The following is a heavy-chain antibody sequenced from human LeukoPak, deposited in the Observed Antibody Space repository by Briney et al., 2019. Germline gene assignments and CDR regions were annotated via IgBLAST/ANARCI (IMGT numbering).Heavy chain of an antibody. D-gene: IGHD2-21*01. CDR3: ARVWQDYSGVDY. CDR2: ISTTGTII. Sequence: GGSLRLSCAASGFTFSAYHINWVRQAPGKGLEWISYISTTGTIIHYADSVKGRFAISRDNAESSLYLQMNSLRDEDTAVYYCARVWQDYSGVDYWGQGTLVTVSS. V-gene: IGHV3-48*02. J-gene: IGHJ4*02. CDR1: GFTFSAYH.